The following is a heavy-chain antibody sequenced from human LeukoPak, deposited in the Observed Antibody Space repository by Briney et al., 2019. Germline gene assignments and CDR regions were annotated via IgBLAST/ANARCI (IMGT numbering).Heavy chain of an antibody. CDR2: IYYSGST. D-gene: IGHD3-22*01. CDR1: GGSVSSGGYY. V-gene: IGHV4-31*03. J-gene: IGHJ4*02. CDR3: ARAAAYSSGYYSTTYYFDY. Sequence: SETLSLTCTVSGGSVSSGGYYWSWIRQHPGKGLEWIGYIYYSGSTYYNPSLKSRVTISVDTSKNQFSLKLSSVTAADTAVYYCARAAAYSSGYYSTTYYFDYWGQGTLVTVSS.